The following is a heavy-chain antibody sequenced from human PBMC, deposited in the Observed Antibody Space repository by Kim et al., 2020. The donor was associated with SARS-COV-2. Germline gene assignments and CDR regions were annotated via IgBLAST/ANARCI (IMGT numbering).Heavy chain of an antibody. CDR3: AREGADGYYSAIGY. D-gene: IGHD3-22*01. Sequence: AQKFQGRVTMTRDTSTSTVYMELSSLRSEDTAVYYCAREGADGYYSAIGYWGQGTLVTVSS. J-gene: IGHJ4*02. V-gene: IGHV1-46*01.